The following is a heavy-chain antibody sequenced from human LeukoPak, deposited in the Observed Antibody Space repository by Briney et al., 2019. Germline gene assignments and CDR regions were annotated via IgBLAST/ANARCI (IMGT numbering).Heavy chain of an antibody. CDR1: GYTFTGYY. CDR3: AREDHTVPYYDSSGSMWRSGAPHDY. CDR2: INPNSGGT. J-gene: IGHJ4*02. Sequence: GASVKVSCKASGYTFTGYYMHWVRQAPGQGLEWMGWINPNSGGTNYAQKFQGRVTMTRDTSISTAYMELSRLRSDDTAVYYCAREDHTVPYYDSSGSMWRSGAPHDYWGQGTLVTVSS. V-gene: IGHV1-2*02. D-gene: IGHD3-22*01.